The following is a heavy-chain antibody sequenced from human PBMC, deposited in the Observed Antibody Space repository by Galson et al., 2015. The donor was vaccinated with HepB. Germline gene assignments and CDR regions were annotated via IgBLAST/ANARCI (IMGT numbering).Heavy chain of an antibody. V-gene: IGHV1-8*01. D-gene: IGHD2-2*01. CDR1: GYTFTSYD. CDR2: MNPNSGNT. Sequence: SVKVSCKASGYTFTSYDINWVRQATGQGLEWMGWMNPNSGNTGYTQKFQGRVTMTRNTSISTAYMELSSLRSEDTAVYYCAREDCSSTSCYAGRSEGLWGQGTLVTVSS. CDR3: AREDCSSTSCYAGRSEGL. J-gene: IGHJ4*02.